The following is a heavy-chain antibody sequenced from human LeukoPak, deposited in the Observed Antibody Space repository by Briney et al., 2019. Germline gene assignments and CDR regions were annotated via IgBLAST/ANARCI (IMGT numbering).Heavy chain of an antibody. D-gene: IGHD3-22*01. Sequence: ASVTVSCEVSGYTLTELSMHWVGRAPGKGHEWMGGFDPEDGETIYAQKFQGRVTMTEDTSTDTAYMELSSLRSEDTAVYYCATDPLYYYDSSGYYWGQGTLVTVSS. J-gene: IGHJ4*02. CDR1: GYTLTELS. CDR3: ATDPLYYYDSSGYY. CDR2: FDPEDGET. V-gene: IGHV1-24*01.